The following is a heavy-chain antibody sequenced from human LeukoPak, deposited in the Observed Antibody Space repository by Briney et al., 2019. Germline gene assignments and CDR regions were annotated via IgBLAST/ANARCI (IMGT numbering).Heavy chain of an antibody. D-gene: IGHD1-26*01. V-gene: IGHV4-34*01. CDR3: ARYSGSYRALWFDP. Sequence: SETLSLTCAVYGGSFSGYYWSWIRQPPGKGLEWIGEINHSGSTNYNPSLKSRVTISVDTSKNQFSLKLSSVTAADTAVYYCARYSGSYRALWFDPWGQGTLVTVSS. J-gene: IGHJ5*02. CDR2: INHSGST. CDR1: GGSFSGYY.